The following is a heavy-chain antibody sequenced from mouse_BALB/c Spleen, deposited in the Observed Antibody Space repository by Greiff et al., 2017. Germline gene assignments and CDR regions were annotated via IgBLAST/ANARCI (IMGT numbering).Heavy chain of an antibody. CDR1: GFSLTGYG. Sequence: QVQLKQSGPGLVAPSQSLSITCTVSGFSLTGYGVNWVRQPPGKGLEWLGMIWGDGSTDYNSALKSRLSISKDNSKSQVFLKMNSLQTDDTARYYCAREGGHDGYFYWGQGTLVTVSA. J-gene: IGHJ3*01. CDR3: AREGGHDGYFY. V-gene: IGHV2-6-7*01. CDR2: IWGDGST. D-gene: IGHD2-3*01.